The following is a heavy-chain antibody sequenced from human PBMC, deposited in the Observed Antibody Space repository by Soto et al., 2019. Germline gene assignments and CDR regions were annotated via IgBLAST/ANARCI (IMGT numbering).Heavy chain of an antibody. Sequence: GGSLRLSCTASGFTFGDYAMSWFRQAPGKGLEWVGFIRSKAYGGTTEYAASVKGRFTISRDDSKSIAYLQMNSLKTEDTAVYYCTRDLKSGSYSGYYFDYWGQGTLVTVSS. V-gene: IGHV3-49*03. J-gene: IGHJ4*02. CDR3: TRDLKSGSYSGYYFDY. CDR2: IRSKAYGGTT. D-gene: IGHD1-26*01. CDR1: GFTFGDYA.